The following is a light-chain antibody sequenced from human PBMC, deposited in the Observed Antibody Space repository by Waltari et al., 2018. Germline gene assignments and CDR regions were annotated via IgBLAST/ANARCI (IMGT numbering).Light chain of an antibody. V-gene: IGLV2-14*03. CDR2: DVN. CDR1: STDVGAYDY. CDR3: NSFTTSFTFV. Sequence: QSALAQPASVSGSPGQSITISCTGTSTDVGAYDYVSWYQQHPGKAPRLIIYDVNHRPSGLPARFSGSKSGNTASLSISGLQAEDEADYYCNSFTTSFTFVFGTGTKVTVL. J-gene: IGLJ1*01.